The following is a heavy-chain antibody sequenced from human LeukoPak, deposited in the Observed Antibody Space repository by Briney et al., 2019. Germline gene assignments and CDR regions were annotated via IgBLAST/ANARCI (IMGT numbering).Heavy chain of an antibody. CDR1: GYTFTSYY. V-gene: IGHV1-2*02. CDR2: INPNSGGT. D-gene: IGHD6-19*01. CDR3: ARDPIAVGGRGGLFDY. Sequence: ASVKVSCKASGYTFTSYYMHWVRQAPGQRLEWLGWINPNSGGTNYAHKFQGRVTMTRDTSISTANMELSRLRSDDTAVYYCARDPIAVGGRGGLFDYWGQGTLVTVSS. J-gene: IGHJ4*02.